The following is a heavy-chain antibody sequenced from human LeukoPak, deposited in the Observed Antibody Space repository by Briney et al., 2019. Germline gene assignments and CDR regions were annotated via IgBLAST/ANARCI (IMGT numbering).Heavy chain of an antibody. CDR3: AREGSYFDY. CDR2: TYYRSDWYS. J-gene: IGHJ4*02. Sequence: SQTLSLTCAISGDRVSSNSAAWNWLRQSPSRGLEGVGRTYYRSDWYSDYPVSVKSRVSITPDTAKTQCSLQLNSVTPEDTAIYYCAREGSYFDYWGQGTLVTVSS. CDR1: GDRVSSNSAA. V-gene: IGHV6-1*01.